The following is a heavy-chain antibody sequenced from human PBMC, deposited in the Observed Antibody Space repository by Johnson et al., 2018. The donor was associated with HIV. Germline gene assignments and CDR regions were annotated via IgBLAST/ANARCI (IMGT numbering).Heavy chain of an antibody. J-gene: IGHJ3*02. CDR1: GFSFSDYG. CDR2: ISYDGDDK. D-gene: IGHD3-10*01. CDR3: AKDAGSGSSWEFAFDI. Sequence: QVQLVESGGGLVKPGGSLRLSCAVSGFSFSDYGIHWVRQAPGKGLEWVAVISYDGDDKHYGDSVEGRFTIYRDNSKKTLYLQMNSLRPEDTAVYFCAKDAGSGSSWEFAFDIWGQGTKVTFSS. V-gene: IGHV3-30*18.